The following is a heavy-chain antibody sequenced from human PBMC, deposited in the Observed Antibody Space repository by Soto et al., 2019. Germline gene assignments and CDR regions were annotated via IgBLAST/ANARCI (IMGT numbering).Heavy chain of an antibody. V-gene: IGHV3-23*01. Sequence: GGSLRLSCAASGFTFSSFAMSWVRQAPGKGLEWVSVIGARGDITYYVDSVRGRFTISRDSSKNTLYLQMNSLRDEDTAVYYCVKDLYCTSSTCPRCYDFWGPG. J-gene: IGHJ4*02. CDR3: VKDLYCTSSTCPRCYDF. CDR2: IGARGDIT. D-gene: IGHD2-8*01. CDR1: GFTFSSFA.